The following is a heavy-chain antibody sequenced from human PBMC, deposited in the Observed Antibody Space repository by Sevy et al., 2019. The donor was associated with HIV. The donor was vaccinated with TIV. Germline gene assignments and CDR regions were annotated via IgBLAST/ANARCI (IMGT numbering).Heavy chain of an antibody. D-gene: IGHD3-3*01. J-gene: IGHJ4*02. CDR3: ARRDYYGYSDS. Sequence: SETLSLTCTVSGCSISSCNYYWGRIRQPPGQGLEWIGTIYYSGSAYYNSSLKSRVTTIIDTSNNQFSLRLSSVTAADTAVYYCARRDYYGYSDSWGQGTLVTVSS. CDR1: GCSISSCNYY. CDR2: IYYSGSA. V-gene: IGHV4-39*01.